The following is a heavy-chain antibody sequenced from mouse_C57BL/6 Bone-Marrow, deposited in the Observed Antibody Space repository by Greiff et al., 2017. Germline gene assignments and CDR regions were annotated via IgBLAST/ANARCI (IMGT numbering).Heavy chain of an antibody. Sequence: QVQLQQPGAELVRPGTSVKLSCKASGYTFTSYWMHWVKQRPGQGLEWIGVIDPSDSYTNYNQKFKGKATLTVDTSSSTAYMQLSSLTSEDSAVYYCASSSYYYGSSKVYFDVWGTGTTVTVSS. J-gene: IGHJ1*03. V-gene: IGHV1-59*01. CDR1: GYTFTSYW. D-gene: IGHD1-1*01. CDR3: ASSSYYYGSSKVYFDV. CDR2: IDPSDSYT.